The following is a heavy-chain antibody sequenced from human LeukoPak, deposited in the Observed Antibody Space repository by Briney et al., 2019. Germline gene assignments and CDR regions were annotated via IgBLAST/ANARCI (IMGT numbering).Heavy chain of an antibody. CDR3: ARGNYVWGSYRA. D-gene: IGHD3-16*02. J-gene: IGHJ5*02. CDR2: INHSGST. V-gene: IGHV4-34*01. Sequence: SETLSLTCAVYGGSFSGYYWSWIRQPPGKGLEWIGEINHSGSTNYNPSLKSRATISVDTPKNQFSLKLSSVTAADTAVYYCARGNYVWGSYRAWGQGTLVTVSS. CDR1: GGSFSGYY.